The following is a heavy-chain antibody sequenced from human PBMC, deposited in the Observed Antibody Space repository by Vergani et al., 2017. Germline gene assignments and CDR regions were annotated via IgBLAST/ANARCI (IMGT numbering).Heavy chain of an antibody. D-gene: IGHD2-15*01. CDR2: IHYSENT. CDR3: ARRAPRGYCSGGSCSRYYYYMDV. Sequence: QVQLQESGPGLVKSSETLSLTCSVSFDSIRNLYCNWIRQPPGKGLEWIGSIHYSENTNYNPSLKTRVTISVDTSKNQFSLKLSSVTAADTAVYYCARRAPRGYCSGGSCSRYYYYMDVWGKGTTVTVSS. CDR1: FDSIRNLY. J-gene: IGHJ6*03. V-gene: IGHV4-59*11.